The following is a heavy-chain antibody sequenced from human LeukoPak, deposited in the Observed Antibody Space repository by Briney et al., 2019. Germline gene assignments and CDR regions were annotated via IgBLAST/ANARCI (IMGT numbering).Heavy chain of an antibody. D-gene: IGHD6-13*01. V-gene: IGHV3-48*01. J-gene: IGHJ4*02. CDR3: AREIAAAATRDFDY. CDR1: GFTFSSYS. CDR2: ISSSSSTI. Sequence: GGSLRLSCAASGFTFSSYSMNWVRQAPGKGLEWLSYISSSSSTIYYADSVKGRFTISRDNAKNSPYLQMNSLRAEDTAVYYCAREIAAAATRDFDYWGQGTLVTVSS.